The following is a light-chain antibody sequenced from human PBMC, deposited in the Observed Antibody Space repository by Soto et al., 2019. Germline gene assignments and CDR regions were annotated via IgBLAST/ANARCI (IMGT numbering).Light chain of an antibody. Sequence: DIVMTQSPLSLPVTPGEPASISCRSSQILLHSNGYNYLDWYLQKPGQSPQLLIYLGSNRASGDPDRFIGSGSGTDCTLKLSRVEVEDVGVYYCMQGLQAWTFGQGTKVEIK. CDR2: LGS. CDR1: QILLHSNGYNY. CDR3: MQGLQAWT. V-gene: IGKV2-28*01. J-gene: IGKJ1*01.